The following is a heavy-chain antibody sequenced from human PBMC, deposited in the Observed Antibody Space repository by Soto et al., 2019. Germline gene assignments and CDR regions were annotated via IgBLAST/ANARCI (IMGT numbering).Heavy chain of an antibody. J-gene: IGHJ6*02. CDR3: AREGSAPYYYYGMDV. V-gene: IGHV1-18*01. D-gene: IGHD6-19*01. CDR1: GYTFTTYG. CDR2: INGYNGNT. Sequence: GASVKVCCKASGYTFTTYGITWVRQAPGQGLEWMGWINGYNGNTDYPQKLQGRVTMTTDTSTSTAYMALRSLRSDDTAVYYCAREGSAPYYYYGMDVWGQGTTVTVSS.